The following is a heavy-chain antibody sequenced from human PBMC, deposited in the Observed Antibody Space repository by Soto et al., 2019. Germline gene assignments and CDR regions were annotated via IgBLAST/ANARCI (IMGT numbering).Heavy chain of an antibody. CDR3: ARDQKNYYDSSGYIRYYYYGMDV. CDR2: ISAYNGNT. J-gene: IGHJ6*02. V-gene: IGHV1-18*01. CDR1: GYTFTIYG. D-gene: IGHD3-22*01. Sequence: ASVKVSCKASGYTFTIYGISCVVQSPLRWREWMGWISAYNGNTNYAQKLQGRVTMTTDTSTSTAYMELRSLRSDDTAVYYCARDQKNYYDSSGYIRYYYYGMDVWGQGTTVTVS.